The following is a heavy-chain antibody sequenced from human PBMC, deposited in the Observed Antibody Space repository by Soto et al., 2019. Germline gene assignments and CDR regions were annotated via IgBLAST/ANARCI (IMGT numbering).Heavy chain of an antibody. CDR2: IIPFIGTA. J-gene: IGHJ6*02. V-gene: IGHV1-69*11. CDR3: ARVVMTTVPAPYYYGMDV. CDR1: GGTFSSYA. Sequence: SVKVSCKASGGTFSSYAISWVRQAPGQGLEWMGRIIPFIGTANYAQKFQGRVTITADESTSTAYMELTSLRSEDTAVYYCARVVMTTVPAPYYYGMDVWGQGTTVTVSS. D-gene: IGHD4-4*01.